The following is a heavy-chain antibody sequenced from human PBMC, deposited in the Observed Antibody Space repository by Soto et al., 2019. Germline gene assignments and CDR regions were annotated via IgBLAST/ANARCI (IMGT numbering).Heavy chain of an antibody. CDR3: ARRAWNKYYFDY. D-gene: IGHD1-1*01. V-gene: IGHV4-39*01. CDR1: GGSISSSSYY. J-gene: IGHJ4*02. Sequence: SETLSLTCTVSGGSISSSSYYWGWIRQPPGKGLEWIGSIYYSGSTYYNPSLKSRVTISVDTSKNQFSLKLSSVTAADTAVYYCARRAWNKYYFDYWGQGTLVTVSS. CDR2: IYYSGST.